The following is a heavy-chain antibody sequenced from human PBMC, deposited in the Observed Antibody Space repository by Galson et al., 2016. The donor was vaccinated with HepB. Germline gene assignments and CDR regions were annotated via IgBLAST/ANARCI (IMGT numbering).Heavy chain of an antibody. D-gene: IGHD6-19*01. V-gene: IGHV3-53*01. CDR2: LSAAGRT. Sequence: SLRLSCAASGFDVSTSFMTWVRQAPGKGLEWVSVLSAAGRTYYADSVKGRFTISRDNSQNTVTLQMNSLRAEDTATYYCVRDGSTDWYENHWGQGTMVTVSS. CDR3: VRDGSTDWYENH. CDR1: GFDVSTSF. J-gene: IGHJ4*02.